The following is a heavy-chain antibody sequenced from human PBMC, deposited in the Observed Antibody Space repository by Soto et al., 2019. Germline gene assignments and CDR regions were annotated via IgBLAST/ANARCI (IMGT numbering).Heavy chain of an antibody. J-gene: IGHJ6*03. CDR1: GGTFSSYT. D-gene: IGHD3-9*01. CDR3: ARGGYYDILTGHYYYYMDV. CDR2: IIPILGIA. Sequence: QVQLVQSGAEVKKPGSSVKVSCKASGGTFSSYTISWVRQAPGQGLEWMGRIIPILGIANYEQKFQGRVTITADKSTSTAYMELSSLRSEDTAVYYCARGGYYDILTGHYYYYMDVWGKGTTVTVSS. V-gene: IGHV1-69*02.